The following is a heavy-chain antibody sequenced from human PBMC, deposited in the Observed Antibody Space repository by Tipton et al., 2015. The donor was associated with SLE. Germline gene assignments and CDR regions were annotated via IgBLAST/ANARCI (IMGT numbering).Heavy chain of an antibody. CDR2: IRYDGSNK. V-gene: IGHV3-30*02. Sequence: SLRLSCAASGFTFSSYGMHWVRQAPGKGLEWVAFIRYDGSNKYYADSVKGRFTISRDNSKNTLYLQMNSLRAEDTAVYYCARDPGRLSDYHDAFDIWGQGTMVTVSS. D-gene: IGHD4-17*01. J-gene: IGHJ3*02. CDR3: ARDPGRLSDYHDAFDI. CDR1: GFTFSSYG.